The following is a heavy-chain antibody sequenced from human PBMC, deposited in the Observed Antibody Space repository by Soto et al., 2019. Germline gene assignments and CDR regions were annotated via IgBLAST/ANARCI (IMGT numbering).Heavy chain of an antibody. CDR1: GVTLTGYA. J-gene: IGHJ5*02. CDR2: VSHDGTER. V-gene: IGHV3-30-3*01. D-gene: IGHD5-18*01. CDR3: TRVGVGYSLGSGFTP. Sequence: LRLSCLASGVTLTGYAMHWVRHAPGKGLEWVASVSHDGTERYAASVRGRFTISRDISKSTVFLQMGSLSGEDTAVYYCTRVGVGYSLGSGFTPWGQGTLVTVSS.